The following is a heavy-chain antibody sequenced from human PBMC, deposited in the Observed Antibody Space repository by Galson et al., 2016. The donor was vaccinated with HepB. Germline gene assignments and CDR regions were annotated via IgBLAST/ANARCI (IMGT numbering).Heavy chain of an antibody. CDR3: VRGGKIIMMAGY. V-gene: IGHV3-48*01. J-gene: IGHJ4*02. D-gene: IGHD3-16*01. Sequence: SLRLSCAASGFSFSTYSMNWVRQAPGKRLEWVSYISSSSDTRYYADSVKGRVTISRDDAKNSLYLQMNSLRGEDTAVYYCVRGGKIIMMAGYWGQGTLVTVSS. CDR1: GFSFSTYS. CDR2: ISSSSDTR.